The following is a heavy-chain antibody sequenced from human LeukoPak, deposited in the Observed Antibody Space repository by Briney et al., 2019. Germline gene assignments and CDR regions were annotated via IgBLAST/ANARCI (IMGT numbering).Heavy chain of an antibody. D-gene: IGHD3-3*01. CDR1: GGSFSGYY. Sequence: SETLSLTCAVYGGSFSGYYWSWIRQPPGKGLEWIGEINHSGSTNYNPSLKSRVTISVDTSKNQFSLKLSSVTAADTAVYYCARLDFWSGHYYYGMDVWGQGTTVTVSS. V-gene: IGHV4-34*01. J-gene: IGHJ6*02. CDR2: INHSGST. CDR3: ARLDFWSGHYYYGMDV.